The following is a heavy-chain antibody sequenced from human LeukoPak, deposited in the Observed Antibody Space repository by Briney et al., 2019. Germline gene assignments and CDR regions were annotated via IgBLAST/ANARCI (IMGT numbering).Heavy chain of an antibody. D-gene: IGHD3-9*01. V-gene: IGHV4-39*07. CDR3: ARDPVLRYFDWFNDAFDI. CDR2: IYYSGST. CDR1: GGSISSSSYY. J-gene: IGHJ3*02. Sequence: KTSETLSLTCTVSGGSISSSSYYWGWIRQPPGKGLEWIGSIYYSGSTYYNPSLKSRVTISVDTSKNQFSLKLSSVTAADTAVYYCARDPVLRYFDWFNDAFDIWGQGTMVTVSS.